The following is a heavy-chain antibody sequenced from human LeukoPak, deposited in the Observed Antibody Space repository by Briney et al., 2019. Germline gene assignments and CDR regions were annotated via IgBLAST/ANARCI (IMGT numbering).Heavy chain of an antibody. CDR1: GYTFTSYG. V-gene: IGHV1-18*01. CDR3: ARLIVVVPAAPYYFDY. J-gene: IGHJ4*02. Sequence: ASVKVSCKASGYTFTSYGISWVRQAPGQGLEWMGWISAYNGNTNYAQKLQGRVTMTTDTSTSTAYMELGSLRSDDTAVYYCARLIVVVPAAPYYFDYWGQGTLVTVSS. D-gene: IGHD2-2*01. CDR2: ISAYNGNT.